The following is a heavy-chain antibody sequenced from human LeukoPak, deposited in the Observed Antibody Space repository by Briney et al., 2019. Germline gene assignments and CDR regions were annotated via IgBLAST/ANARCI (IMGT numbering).Heavy chain of an antibody. Sequence: PGGSLRLSCAASGFTFTTYWMHWVRQAPGKGLVWVSRIIRDGSHTDYAGSVEGRFTISRDNARNTLYLQMNSQRAEDTAIYYCVRDGDAYNFDYWGQGTLVTVSS. J-gene: IGHJ4*02. CDR2: IIRDGSHT. CDR1: GFTFTTYW. D-gene: IGHD5-24*01. CDR3: VRDGDAYNFDY. V-gene: IGHV3-74*01.